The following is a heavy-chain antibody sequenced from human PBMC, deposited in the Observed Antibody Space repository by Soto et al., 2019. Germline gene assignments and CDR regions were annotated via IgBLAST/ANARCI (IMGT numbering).Heavy chain of an antibody. CDR3: ARAGYGDYATSVYFDY. V-gene: IGHV4-59*01. Sequence: QVQLQESGPGLVKPSETLSLTCTVSGGSISSYYWSWIRQPPGKGLEWIGYIYYSGSTNYNPSLKSRVTISVDTSKNQFSLKLSSVTAADTAVYYCARAGYGDYATSVYFDYWGQGTLVTVSS. J-gene: IGHJ4*02. D-gene: IGHD4-17*01. CDR1: GGSISSYY. CDR2: IYYSGST.